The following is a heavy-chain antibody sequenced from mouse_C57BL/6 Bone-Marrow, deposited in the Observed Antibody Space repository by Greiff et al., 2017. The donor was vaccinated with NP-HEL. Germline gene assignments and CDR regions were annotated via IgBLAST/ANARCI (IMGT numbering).Heavy chain of an antibody. Sequence: QVQLQQSGPGLVQPSQSLSITCTVSGFSLTSYGVHWVRQSPGKGLEWLGVIWSGGSTDYNAAFISRLSISKDNSKSQVFFKMNSLQADDTAIYYCARNEDYSWYLDVWGTGTTVTVSS. CDR2: IWSGGST. J-gene: IGHJ1*03. D-gene: IGHD2-12*01. CDR1: GFSLTSYG. V-gene: IGHV2-2*01. CDR3: ARNEDYSWYLDV.